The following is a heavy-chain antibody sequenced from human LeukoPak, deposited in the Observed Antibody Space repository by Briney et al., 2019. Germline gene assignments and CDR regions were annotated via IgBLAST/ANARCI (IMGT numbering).Heavy chain of an antibody. CDR2: MNPNSGNT. Sequence: ASVKVSCRASGYTFTSYDINWVRQATGQGLEWMGWMNPNSGNTGYAQKFQGRVTMTRNTSISTAYMELSSLRSEDTAVYYCAGGVLHGGGNWFDPWGQGTLVTVSS. CDR3: AGGVLHGGGNWFDP. D-gene: IGHD3-16*01. CDR1: GYTFTSYD. J-gene: IGHJ5*02. V-gene: IGHV1-8*01.